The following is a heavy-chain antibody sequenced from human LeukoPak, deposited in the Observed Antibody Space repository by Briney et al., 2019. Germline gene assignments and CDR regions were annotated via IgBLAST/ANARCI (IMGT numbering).Heavy chain of an antibody. V-gene: IGHV1-3*01. CDR3: ARVPLHDSSGHYYPH. J-gene: IGHJ1*01. Sequence: ASVKASCKTSGYTFIDYGMHWVRQAPGQRLEWMGWINGGNGDAKYSQNFQGRVTIIRDTSASTAYMELSSLRSEDTAVYYCARVPLHDSSGHYYPHWGQGTLVIVSS. D-gene: IGHD3-22*01. CDR1: GYTFIDYG. CDR2: INGGNGDA.